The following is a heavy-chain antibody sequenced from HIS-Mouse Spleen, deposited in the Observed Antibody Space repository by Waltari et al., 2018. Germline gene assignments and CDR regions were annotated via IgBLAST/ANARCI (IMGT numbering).Heavy chain of an antibody. CDR2: IYYSGGP. J-gene: IGHJ2*01. CDR3: AREIPYSSSWYDWYFDL. Sequence: QLQLQESGPGLVKPSETLSLTCTVSGGSISSSSYYWGWIRQPPGKGLEWMGSIYYSGGPYSNPSLNSPVTISVDTSKTQFSLKLSSVTAADTAVYYCAREIPYSSSWYDWYFDLWGRGTLVTVSS. V-gene: IGHV4-39*07. CDR1: GGSISSSSYY. D-gene: IGHD6-13*01.